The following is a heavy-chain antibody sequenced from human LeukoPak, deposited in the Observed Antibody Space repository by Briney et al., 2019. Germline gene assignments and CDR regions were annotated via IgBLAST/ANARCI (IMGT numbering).Heavy chain of an antibody. V-gene: IGHV4-61*02. CDR1: GYSISSGYY. J-gene: IGHJ4*02. CDR3: ASSRSGWLEIDY. CDR2: IYTSGST. Sequence: SETLSLTCTVSGYSISSGYYWSWIRQPAGKGLEWIGRIYTSGSTNYNPSLKSRVTISVDTSKNQFSLKLSSVTAADTAVYYCASSRSGWLEIDYWGQGTLVTVSS. D-gene: IGHD3-10*01.